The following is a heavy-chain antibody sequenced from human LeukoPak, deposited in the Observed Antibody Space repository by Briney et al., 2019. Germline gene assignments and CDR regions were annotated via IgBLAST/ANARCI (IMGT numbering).Heavy chain of an antibody. D-gene: IGHD5-24*01. CDR3: ARGGWLQFDY. V-gene: IGHV4-38-2*02. J-gene: IGHJ4*02. CDR1: GYSISSGYY. CDR2: INHSGST. Sequence: PSETLPLTCTVSGYSISSGYYWGWIRQPPGKGLEWIEEINHSGSTNYNPSLKSRVTISVDTSKKQFSLKLSSVTAADTAVYYCARGGWLQFDYWGQGTLVTVSS.